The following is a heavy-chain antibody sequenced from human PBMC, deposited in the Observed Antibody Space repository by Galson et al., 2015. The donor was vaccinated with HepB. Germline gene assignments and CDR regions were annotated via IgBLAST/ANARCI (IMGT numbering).Heavy chain of an antibody. CDR1: GFTFSSYA. CDR3: AKDLTFATYYDFWSGYSRPDY. D-gene: IGHD3-3*01. V-gene: IGHV3-23*01. J-gene: IGHJ4*02. Sequence: SLRLSCAASGFTFSSYAMSWVRQAPGKGLEWVSAISGSGGSTYYADSVKGRFTISRDNSKNTLYLQMNSLRAEDTAVHYCAKDLTFATYYDFWSGYSRPDYWGQGTLVTVSS. CDR2: ISGSGGST.